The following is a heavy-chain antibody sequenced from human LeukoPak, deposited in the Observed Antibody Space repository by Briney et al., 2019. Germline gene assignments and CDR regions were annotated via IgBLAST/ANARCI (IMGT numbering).Heavy chain of an antibody. D-gene: IGHD6-13*01. Sequence: TGGSLRLSCAASGFTFSSYSMNWVRQAPGKGLEWVSAISGSGGSTYYADSVKGRFTISRDNSKNTLYLQMNSLRAEDTAVYYCAVIAAAGTFPDYWGQGTLVTASS. V-gene: IGHV3-23*01. CDR3: AVIAAAGTFPDY. CDR2: ISGSGGST. CDR1: GFTFSSYS. J-gene: IGHJ4*02.